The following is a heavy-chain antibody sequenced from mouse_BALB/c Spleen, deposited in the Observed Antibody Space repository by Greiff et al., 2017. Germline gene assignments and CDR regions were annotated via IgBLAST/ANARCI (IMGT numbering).Heavy chain of an antibody. Sequence: QVQLKESGPGLVAPSQSLSITCTVSGFSLTGYGVNWVRQPPGKGLEWLGMIWGDGSTDYNSALKSRLSISKDNSKSQVFLKMNSLQTDDTARYYCARDRGNGYDWDYYAMDYWGQGTSVTVSS. J-gene: IGHJ4*01. D-gene: IGHD2-2*01. CDR1: GFSLTGYG. V-gene: IGHV2-6-7*01. CDR2: IWGDGST. CDR3: ARDRGNGYDWDYYAMDY.